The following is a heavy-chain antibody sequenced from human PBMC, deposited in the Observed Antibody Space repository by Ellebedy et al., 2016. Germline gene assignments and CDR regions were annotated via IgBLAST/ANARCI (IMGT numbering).Heavy chain of an antibody. D-gene: IGHD3-10*01. CDR3: ARDRGSGSYYKEEGDY. J-gene: IGHJ4*02. CDR1: GGSISSGDSY. V-gene: IGHV4-30-4*01. CDR2: IYYSGST. Sequence: LRLSCTVSGGSISSGDSYWSWIRQPPGKGLEWIGYIYYSGSTYYNPSLKSRVTISVDKSKNQFSLKLSSVTAADTAVYYCARDRGSGSYYKEEGDYWGQGTLVTVSS.